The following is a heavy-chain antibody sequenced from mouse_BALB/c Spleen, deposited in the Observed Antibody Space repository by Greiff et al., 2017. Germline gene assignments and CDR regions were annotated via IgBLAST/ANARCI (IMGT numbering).Heavy chain of an antibody. J-gene: IGHJ4*01. CDR1: GYTFTSYW. V-gene: IGHV1-7*01. D-gene: IGHD2-2*01. CDR3: AKIYYGYDGYAMDY. CDR2: INPSTGYT. Sequence: VQLQQSGAELAKPGASVKMSCKASGYTFTSYWMHWVKQRPGQGLEWIGYINPSTGYTEYNQKFKDKATLTAVKSSSTAYMQLSSLTSEDSAVYYCAKIYYGYDGYAMDYWGQGTSVTVSS.